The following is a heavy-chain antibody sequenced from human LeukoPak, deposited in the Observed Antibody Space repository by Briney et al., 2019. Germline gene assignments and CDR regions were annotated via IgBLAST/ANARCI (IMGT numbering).Heavy chain of an antibody. J-gene: IGHJ3*02. CDR3: AKATNYDSSGYHPHAFDI. CDR1: GFTFNNYA. D-gene: IGHD3-22*01. V-gene: IGHV3-23*01. CDR2: ISGSGGST. Sequence: GGSLRLSCAAAGFTFNNYAMSWVRQAPGKGLEWVSAISGSGGSTYYADSVKGRFTISRDNSKNTLYLQMNSLRAEDTAVYYCAKATNYDSSGYHPHAFDIWGQGTMVTVSS.